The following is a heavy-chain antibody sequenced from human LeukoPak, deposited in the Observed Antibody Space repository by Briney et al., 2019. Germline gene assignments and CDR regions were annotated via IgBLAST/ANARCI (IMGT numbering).Heavy chain of an antibody. J-gene: IGHJ4*02. CDR1: GDSITSRSYY. CDR3: ARHSDHPTAYFAS. V-gene: IGHV4-39*01. Sequence: SETLSLICTVSGDSITSRSYYWSWLREPPGKGLEWIASIYSGGMTFYSPSLNSRLTISADTSRNHFSLRLSSVTAPDTALYFCARHSDHPTAYFASWGQGSLVTVSS. D-gene: IGHD1-14*01. CDR2: IYSGGMT.